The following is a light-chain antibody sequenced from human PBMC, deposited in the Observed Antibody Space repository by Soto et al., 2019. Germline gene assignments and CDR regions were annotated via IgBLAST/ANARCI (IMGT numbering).Light chain of an antibody. V-gene: IGKV1-16*01. CDR3: QQYYSSPVT. J-gene: IGKJ4*01. CDR1: PSVSNY. Sequence: DIQMTQSPSSLSASVGHRVTITCRASPSVSNYLAWFQQKPGQAPQSLIFAASNLHSGVPSRFSVRGSWTLFSLTISGLQPEDFATYYCQQYYSSPVTVGGGTKVEVK. CDR2: AAS.